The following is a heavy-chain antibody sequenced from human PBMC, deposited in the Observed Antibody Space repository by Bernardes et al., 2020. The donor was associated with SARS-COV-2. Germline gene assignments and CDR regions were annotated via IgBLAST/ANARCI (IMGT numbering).Heavy chain of an antibody. D-gene: IGHD4-17*01. CDR3: AKDLEGEYDDGDYDY. Sequence: GGSLRLSCAASGFTFRSYAMSWVRQAPGKGLEWVSAISGSGGSPYYADSVKGRFTISRDNSTNTLYLQMNSLRAEDTAVYYCAKDLEGEYDDGDYDYWGQGTLVTVDS. V-gene: IGHV3-23*01. J-gene: IGHJ4*02. CDR1: GFTFRSYA. CDR2: ISGSGGSP.